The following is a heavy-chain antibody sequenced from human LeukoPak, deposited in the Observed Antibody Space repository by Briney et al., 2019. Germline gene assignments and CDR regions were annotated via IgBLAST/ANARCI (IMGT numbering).Heavy chain of an antibody. CDR1: GLTFSNYE. CDR3: ARRGYGSHSDY. D-gene: IGHD4-17*01. J-gene: IGHJ4*02. V-gene: IGHV3-48*03. CDR2: ISDGGGSR. Sequence: GGSLRLSCAASGLTFSNYEMNWVRQAPGRGLEWISYISDGGGSRYYADSVKGRFTISRDNAKNSLYLQMNSLRAEDTAVYYCARRGYGSHSDYWGQGTLVTVSS.